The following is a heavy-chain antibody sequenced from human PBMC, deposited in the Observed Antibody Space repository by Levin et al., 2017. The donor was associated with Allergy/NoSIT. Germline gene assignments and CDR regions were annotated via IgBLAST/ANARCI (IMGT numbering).Heavy chain of an antibody. CDR3: ARDKEEFWSGGEWFDP. D-gene: IGHD3-3*01. CDR2: ISSSGKTT. CDR1: GFTFSEYY. V-gene: IGHV3-11*01. Sequence: SCAASGFTFSEYYISWIRQAPGKGLEWIGYISSSGKTTYYIDSVKGGLTISRDNANNAVYLQMNSLRDEDTAVYFCARDKEEFWSGGEWFDPWGQGTLVTVSS. J-gene: IGHJ5*02.